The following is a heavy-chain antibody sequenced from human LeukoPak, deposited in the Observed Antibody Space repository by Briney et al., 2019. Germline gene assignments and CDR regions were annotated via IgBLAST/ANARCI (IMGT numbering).Heavy chain of an antibody. J-gene: IGHJ4*02. CDR2: VSGSGGST. D-gene: IGHD5-12*01. V-gene: IGHV3-23*01. CDR1: GFTFCRYA. CDR3: AKDLDIVATITGN. Sequence: GGSLRLSCAASGFTFCRYAMNWVRQAPGKGLEWVSGVSGSGGSTYYADSVKGRFTISRDNSKNTLYLQMNSLRAEDTAVYYCAKDLDIVATITGNWGQGTLVTVSS.